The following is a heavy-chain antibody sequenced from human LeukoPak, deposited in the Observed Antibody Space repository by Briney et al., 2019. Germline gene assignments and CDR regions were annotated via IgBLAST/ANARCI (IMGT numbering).Heavy chain of an antibody. CDR1: GFTFNDYA. J-gene: IGHJ4*02. Sequence: PGGSLRLSCAASGFTFNDYAMHWVRQAPGKGLERVSLISWDSGNTYYADSVKGRFTISRDNSKNSLSLQMNSLRAEDTAVYYCARGALGSWYFDYWGQGTLVTVSS. CDR3: ARGALGSWYFDY. V-gene: IGHV3-43D*03. D-gene: IGHD6-13*01. CDR2: ISWDSGNT.